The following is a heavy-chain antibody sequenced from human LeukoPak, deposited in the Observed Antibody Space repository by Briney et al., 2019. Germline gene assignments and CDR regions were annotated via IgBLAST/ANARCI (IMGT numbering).Heavy chain of an antibody. D-gene: IGHD2-2*01. CDR3: ARTQPPLYCSSTSCYSQGYYYYYMDV. CDR1: GYTFTSYG. J-gene: IGHJ6*03. V-gene: IGHV1-18*01. Sequence: ASVKVSCKASGYTFTSYGISWVRQAPGQGLEWMGWISAYNGNTNYAQKLQGRVTMTTDTSTSTAYMELRSLRSDDTAVYYCARTQPPLYCSSTSCYSQGYYYYYMDVWGKGTTVTVSS. CDR2: ISAYNGNT.